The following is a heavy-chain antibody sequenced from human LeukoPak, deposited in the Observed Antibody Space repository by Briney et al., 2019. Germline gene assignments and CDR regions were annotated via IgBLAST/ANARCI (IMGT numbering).Heavy chain of an antibody. CDR3: ARGLSVAGTNYYYYMDV. V-gene: IGHV4-59*12. CDR2: IYYSGST. J-gene: IGHJ6*03. CDR1: GGSISSYY. D-gene: IGHD6-19*01. Sequence: PSETLSLTCTVSGGSISSYYWNWIRQSPGKGLEWIGYIYYSGSTHYNPSLKSRVTISVDTSKNQFSLKLSSVTAADTAVYYCARGLSVAGTNYYYYMDVWGKGTTVTVSS.